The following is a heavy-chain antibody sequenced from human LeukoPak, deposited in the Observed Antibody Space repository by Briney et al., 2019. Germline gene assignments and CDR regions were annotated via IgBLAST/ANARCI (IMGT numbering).Heavy chain of an antibody. Sequence: PGGSLRLSCAASGFTFSSSAMTWVRQPPGKGLEWVANIKQDGGERYYVDSVRGRFTISRDNSKNSLYLQMNSLRAEDTAVYYCVRDGRPLDYWGQGTLVIVS. CDR1: GFTFSSSA. V-gene: IGHV3-7*01. D-gene: IGHD3/OR15-3a*01. CDR2: IKQDGGER. J-gene: IGHJ4*02. CDR3: VRDGRPLDY.